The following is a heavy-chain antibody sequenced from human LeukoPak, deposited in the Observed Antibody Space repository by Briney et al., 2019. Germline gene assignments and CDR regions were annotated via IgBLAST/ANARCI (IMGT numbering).Heavy chain of an antibody. CDR3: ARALDGYREDFDY. D-gene: IGHD5-24*01. J-gene: IGHJ4*02. CDR1: GFTFGSYS. V-gene: IGHV3-21*01. Sequence: GGSLRLSCAASGFTFGSYSMNWVRHAPGKGLEWVSSISSSSSYIYYADSVKGRFTISRDNAKNSLYLQMNSLRAEDTAVYYCARALDGYREDFDYWGQGTLVTVSS. CDR2: ISSSSSYI.